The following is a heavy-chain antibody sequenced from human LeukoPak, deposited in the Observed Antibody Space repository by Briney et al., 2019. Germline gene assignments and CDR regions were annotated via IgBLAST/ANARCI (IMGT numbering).Heavy chain of an antibody. Sequence: ASVQVSCKASGYTFTRRYMHXXXXAPGQGLDWMGIINXITSSSTYAQKFQGRVTMTWDTSTSTVYMELSSLRYEDTAVYYCARDFSRLYFFDYWGQGTLLTVSS. CDR2: INXITSSS. J-gene: IGHJ4*02. CDR1: GYTFTRRY. V-gene: IGHV1-46*01. CDR3: ARDFSRLYFFDY. D-gene: IGHD3-3*02.